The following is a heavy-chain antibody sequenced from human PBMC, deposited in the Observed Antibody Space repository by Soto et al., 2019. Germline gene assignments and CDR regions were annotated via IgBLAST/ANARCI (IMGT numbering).Heavy chain of an antibody. D-gene: IGHD4-17*01. CDR1: GGSVSSGSYY. J-gene: IGHJ4*02. Sequence: SETLSLTCTVSGGSVSSGSYYWSWIRQPPGKGLEWIGYIYYSGSTNYNPSLKSRVTISVDTSKNQFSLKLSSVTAADTAVYYCARDGTTVVTPTYWGQGTLVTVSS. V-gene: IGHV4-61*01. CDR3: ARDGTTVVTPTY. CDR2: IYYSGST.